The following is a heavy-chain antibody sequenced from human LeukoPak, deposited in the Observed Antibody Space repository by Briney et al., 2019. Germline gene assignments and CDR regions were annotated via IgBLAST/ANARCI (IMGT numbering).Heavy chain of an antibody. CDR3: AREFAVTRYNWFDP. V-gene: IGHV4-31*03. D-gene: IGHD4-17*01. CDR2: IYYSGST. CDR1: GGSISSGGYY. Sequence: SETLSLTCTVSGGSISSGGYYWSWIRQHPGKGLEWIGYIYYSGSTYYNPSLKSRVTISVDTSKNQFSLKLSSVTAADTAVYYCAREFAVTRYNWFDPWGQGTLVTVSS. J-gene: IGHJ5*02.